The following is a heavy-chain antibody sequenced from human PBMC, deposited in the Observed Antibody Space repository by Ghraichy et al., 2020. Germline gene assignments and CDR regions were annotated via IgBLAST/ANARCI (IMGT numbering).Heavy chain of an antibody. CDR2: IPNSGSTR. V-gene: IGHV3-11*01. J-gene: IGHJ4*02. Sequence: GSLRLSCAASGFTFSDYFMSWVRQAPGKGLEWLSCIPNSGSTRYYADSVKGRFTISRDNAKNSLYLQMNSLRAEDTAVYYCARMLWIGELYPYDYWGQGTLVSVSS. D-gene: IGHD3-10*01. CDR3: ARMLWIGELYPYDY. CDR1: GFTFSDYF.